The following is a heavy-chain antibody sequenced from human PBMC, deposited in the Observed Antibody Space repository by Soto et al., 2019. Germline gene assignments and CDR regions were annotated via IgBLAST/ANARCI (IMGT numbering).Heavy chain of an antibody. Sequence: PGGSLRLSCAASGFTFSSYWMSWVRQAPGKGLEWVANIKQDGSEKYYVDSVKGRFTISRDNAKNSLYLQMNSLRAEDTAVYYCARDRTYYYDSSGYHDYWGQGTLVTVSS. V-gene: IGHV3-7*04. D-gene: IGHD3-22*01. CDR3: ARDRTYYYDSSGYHDY. J-gene: IGHJ4*02. CDR1: GFTFSSYW. CDR2: IKQDGSEK.